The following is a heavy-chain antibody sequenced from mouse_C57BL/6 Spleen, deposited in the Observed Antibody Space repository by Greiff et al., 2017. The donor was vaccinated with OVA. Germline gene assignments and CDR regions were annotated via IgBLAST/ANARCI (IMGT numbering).Heavy chain of an antibody. CDR2: IRSKSDNYAT. CDR1: GFTFSNYW. V-gene: IGHV6-3*01. J-gene: IGHJ2*01. CDR3: TGDLHYFDY. Sequence: EVMLVESGGGLVQPGGSMKLSCVASGFTFSNYWMNWVRQSQEKGLEWVAQIRSKSDNYATHYAESVKGRFTISRDDSKSSVYLQINNLRAEDTGIYYCTGDLHYFDYWGQGTTLTVSS.